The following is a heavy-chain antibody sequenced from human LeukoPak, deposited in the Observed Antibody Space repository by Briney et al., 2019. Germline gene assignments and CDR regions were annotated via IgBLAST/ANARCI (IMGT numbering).Heavy chain of an antibody. D-gene: IGHD1-26*01. V-gene: IGHV4-38-2*02. CDR1: GYSISSGYY. Sequence: SETLSLTCTVSGYSISSGYYWSWIRQPPGKGLEWIGEINHSGSTNYNPSLKSRVTISVDTSKNQFSLKLSSVTAAVTAVYYCAREREGAIDYWGQGTLVTVSS. J-gene: IGHJ4*02. CDR3: AREREGAIDY. CDR2: INHSGST.